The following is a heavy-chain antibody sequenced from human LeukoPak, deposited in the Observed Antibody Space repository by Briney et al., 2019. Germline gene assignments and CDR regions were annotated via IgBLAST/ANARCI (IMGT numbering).Heavy chain of an antibody. CDR3: ARYCGYSSSWYKLGFDY. V-gene: IGHV3-23*01. CDR1: GFTFSTYA. Sequence: GGSLRLSCAASGFTFSTYAMSWVRQAPGKGLEWVSAISSSGGSTYYADSVKGRFTISRDNSKNTLYLQMNSLRAEDTAVYYCARYCGYSSSWYKLGFDYWGQGTLVTVSS. CDR2: ISSSGGST. J-gene: IGHJ4*02. D-gene: IGHD6-13*01.